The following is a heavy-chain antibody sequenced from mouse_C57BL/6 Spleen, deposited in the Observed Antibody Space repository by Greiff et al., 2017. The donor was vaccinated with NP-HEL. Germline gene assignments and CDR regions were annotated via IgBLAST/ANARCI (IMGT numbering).Heavy chain of an antibody. D-gene: IGHD2-5*01. J-gene: IGHJ3*01. CDR3: ARHEHYSNSFAY. Sequence: EVKLMESGGDLVKPGGSLKLSCAASGFTFSSYGMSWVRQTPDKRLEWVATISSGGSYTYYPDSVKGRFTISRDNAKNTLYLQMSSLKSEDTAMYYCARHEHYSNSFAYWGQGTLVTVSA. CDR2: ISSGGSYT. V-gene: IGHV5-6*01. CDR1: GFTFSSYG.